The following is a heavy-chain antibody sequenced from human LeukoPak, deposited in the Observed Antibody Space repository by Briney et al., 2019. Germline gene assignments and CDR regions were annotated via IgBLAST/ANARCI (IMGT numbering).Heavy chain of an antibody. V-gene: IGHV3-30*02. J-gene: IGHJ4*02. Sequence: PGGSLRLSCAASGFTFSSYRMNWVRQAPGKGLEWVAFIRYDGSNKYYADSVKGRFTISRDNSKNTLYLQMNSLRAEDTAVYYCAKSKIRRTLGGYFDYWGQGTLVTVSS. D-gene: IGHD3-16*01. CDR2: IRYDGSNK. CDR3: AKSKIRRTLGGYFDY. CDR1: GFTFSSYR.